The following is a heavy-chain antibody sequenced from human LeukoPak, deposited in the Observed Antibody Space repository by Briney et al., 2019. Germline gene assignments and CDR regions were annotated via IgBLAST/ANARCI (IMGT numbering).Heavy chain of an antibody. CDR3: ARKIYGSENYIDY. D-gene: IGHD3-10*01. CDR1: GFTFSDYY. J-gene: IGHJ4*02. CDR2: LSSSGNMI. Sequence: GGSLRLSCAASGFTFSDYYINWIRQAPGMGLEWVAYLSSSGNMIYYSDSVKGRFTISRDNAKNSVYLQMNSLRAEDTAVYYCARKIYGSENYIDYWGQGTLVTVSS. V-gene: IGHV3-11*01.